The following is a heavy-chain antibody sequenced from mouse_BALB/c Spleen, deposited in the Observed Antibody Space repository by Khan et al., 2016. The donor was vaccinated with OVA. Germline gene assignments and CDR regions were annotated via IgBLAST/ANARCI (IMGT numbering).Heavy chain of an antibody. CDR1: VYTFTNNN. CDR2: ISPGNGDT. J-gene: IGHJ4*01. CDR3: ARHYRFGALDY. D-gene: IGHD2-14*01. V-gene: IGHV1-12*01. Sequence: QVQLKESGAELVKPGASVKMSCKASVYTFTNNNMHWVKETPGQGLEWIGAISPGNGDTSYNQKFKDKAALTADKSSSTAYMHLSSLTSEDSAVYYCARHYRFGALDYWGQGTSVTVSS.